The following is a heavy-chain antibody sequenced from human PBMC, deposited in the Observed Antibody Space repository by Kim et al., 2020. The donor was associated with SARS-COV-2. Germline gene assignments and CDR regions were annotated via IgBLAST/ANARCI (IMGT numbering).Heavy chain of an antibody. CDR2: IHHSSGT. CDR1: GGSFSGYY. Sequence: SETLSLTCAVYGGSFSGYYWTWIRQPPGKGLEWIAEIHHSSGTNYNPSLVSRLTISVDTSKNQFSLRLSSMTAADAALYYCARGARLGDANNSGLDYCG. V-gene: IGHV4-34*01. D-gene: IGHD2-15*01. CDR3: ARGARLGDANNSGLDY. J-gene: IGHJ4*01.